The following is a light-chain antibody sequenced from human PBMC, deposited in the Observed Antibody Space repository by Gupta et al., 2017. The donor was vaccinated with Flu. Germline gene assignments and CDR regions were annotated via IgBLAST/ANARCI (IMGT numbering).Light chain of an antibody. J-gene: IGLJ7*01. Sequence: SYVLTQPPSVSVAPGQTARIFCGESNIGDKSVHWYQKKPGQGPLLVVYDDNDRPSGIPERFSGSNSGNTATLTISRVEAGDEADYYCQVWHNDGDPFPVFGGGTQLTVL. V-gene: IGLV3-21*02. CDR2: DDN. CDR3: QVWHNDGDPFPV. CDR1: NIGDKS.